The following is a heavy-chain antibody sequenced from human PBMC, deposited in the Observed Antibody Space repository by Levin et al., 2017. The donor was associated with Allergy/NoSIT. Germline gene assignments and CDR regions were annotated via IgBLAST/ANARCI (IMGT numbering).Heavy chain of an antibody. CDR3: SRDPTQSSRPDVFDI. CDR1: GDSIRNYH. V-gene: IGHV4-59*01. J-gene: IGHJ3*02. CDR2: FHNTGST. Sequence: SQTLSLTCTVSGDSIRNYHWSWIRQPPGKGLEWIGYFHNTGSTKYNPSLKSRVSISVDTSKNQFYLKLNSVTAGDTAVYYCSRDPTQSSRPDVFDIWGQGTRVTVS. D-gene: IGHD4-11*01.